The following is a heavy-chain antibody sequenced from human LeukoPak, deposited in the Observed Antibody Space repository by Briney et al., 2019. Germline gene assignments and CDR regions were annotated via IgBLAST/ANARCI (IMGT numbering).Heavy chain of an antibody. V-gene: IGHV1-2*02. Sequence: ASVKVSCKASGYTFTDLYIHWVRQAPGQALVWMGFLRTNTGGTSYAQKFQGRVTMTRDTSISTAYLELTSLTSDDTAVYFCARHNYDFDFDYWGQGTLVTVSA. CDR1: GYTFTDLY. J-gene: IGHJ4*02. CDR3: ARHNYDFDFDY. CDR2: LRTNTGGT. D-gene: IGHD3-3*01.